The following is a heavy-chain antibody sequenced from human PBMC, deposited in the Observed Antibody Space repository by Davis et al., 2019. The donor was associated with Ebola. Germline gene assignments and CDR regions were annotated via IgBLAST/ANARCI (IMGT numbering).Heavy chain of an antibody. V-gene: IGHV1-18*01. CDR1: GNTISTYT. CDR3: GRDREFGYLDY. CDR2: ISAYNGNT. J-gene: IGHJ4*02. Sequence: AASVKVSCKASGNTISTYTIDWVRQAPGQGLEWMGWISAYNGNTNYAQKLQGRVTMTTDTSTSTAHMELRSLRSDDTAVYYCGRDREFGYLDYWGQGTLVTVSS. D-gene: IGHD3-10*01.